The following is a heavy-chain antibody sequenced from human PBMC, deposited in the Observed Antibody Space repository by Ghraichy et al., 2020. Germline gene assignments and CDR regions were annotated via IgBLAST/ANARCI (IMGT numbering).Heavy chain of an antibody. D-gene: IGHD4-17*01. V-gene: IGHV4-39*02. CDR1: GGSISGSDYY. J-gene: IGHJ4*02. Sequence: SETLSLTCTVSGGSISGSDYYWGWIRQPPGKGLEWIGCIYYSGSTYYNPSLKSRVTISVDTSKNHFSLKVNSVTAADTAVYYCARNSTDPVTMGGGDFDYWGKGRLVTVAS. CDR2: IYYSGST. CDR3: ARNSTDPVTMGGGDFDY.